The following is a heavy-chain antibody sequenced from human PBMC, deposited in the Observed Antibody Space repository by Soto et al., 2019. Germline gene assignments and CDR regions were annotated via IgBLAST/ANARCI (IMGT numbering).Heavy chain of an antibody. CDR1: GFTFSSYA. CDR3: AKDFTNGVCYKCADY. Sequence: PGGSLRLSCAASGFTFSSYAMSWVRQAPGKGLEWVSAISGSGGSTYYADSVKGRFTISRDNSKNTLYLQMSSLRAEDTAVYYCAKDFTNGVCYKCADYCGQGTLVTVSS. D-gene: IGHD2-8*01. CDR2: ISGSGGST. J-gene: IGHJ4*02. V-gene: IGHV3-23*01.